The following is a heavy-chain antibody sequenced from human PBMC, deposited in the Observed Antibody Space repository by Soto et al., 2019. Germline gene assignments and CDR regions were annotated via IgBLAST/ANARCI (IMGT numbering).Heavy chain of an antibody. CDR2: FRSGVDDGYT. J-gene: IGHJ4*02. D-gene: IGHD3-10*01. CDR1: GFTFSSYS. CDR3: AKKVNSGPGSQYFDY. V-gene: IGHV3-23*01. Sequence: SLRLSCAASGFTFSSYSMSWVRQAPGKGLEWVSGFRSGVDDGYTYYADSVKGRFTISRDNSKNTLFLQMDSLRAEDTAIYYCAKKVNSGPGSQYFDYWGQGTLVTVSS.